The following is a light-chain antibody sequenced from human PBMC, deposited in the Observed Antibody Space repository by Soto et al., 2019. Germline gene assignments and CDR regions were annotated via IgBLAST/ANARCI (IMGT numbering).Light chain of an antibody. CDR3: SSYAGSNNPVI. J-gene: IGLJ2*01. V-gene: IGLV2-8*01. Sequence: QSALTQPPSASGSPGQSVTISCTGTSSDVGGYNYVSWHQQHPGKAPKFLIFEVSRRPSGVPDRFSGSKSGNTASLTVSGLQADDEADYYCSSYAGSNNPVIFGGGTKVTVL. CDR2: EVS. CDR1: SSDVGGYNY.